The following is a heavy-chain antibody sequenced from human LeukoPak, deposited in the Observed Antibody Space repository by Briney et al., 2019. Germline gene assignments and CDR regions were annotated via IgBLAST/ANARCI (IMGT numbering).Heavy chain of an antibody. CDR1: GFTFSSRG. J-gene: IGHJ4*02. CDR2: ISDDGKIK. CDR3: EKASYHDSGNYFDQ. V-gene: IGHV3-30*18. Sequence: GTSLRLSCAASGFTFSSRGMRWVRQAPGKGVEWMAGISDDGKIKYYADSVKGRFTLSRDNSKNTLYLQLNSLKPGDTSRHDGEKASYHDSGNYFDQWGQGTLVTVSS. D-gene: IGHD3-10*01.